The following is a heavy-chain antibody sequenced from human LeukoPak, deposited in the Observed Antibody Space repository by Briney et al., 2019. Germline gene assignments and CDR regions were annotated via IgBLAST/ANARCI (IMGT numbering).Heavy chain of an antibody. D-gene: IGHD1-26*01. CDR3: ARGRPVPGGAFDT. J-gene: IGHJ3*02. CDR2: INHSGST. Sequence: SETLSLICAVCGGSFSVCYWSWIRQPPGKGLEWIGEINHSGSTNNNPSLKSRVTISVDTSKNQFSLKLSSVTAADTSVYYCARGRPVPGGAFDTWGQGTMVTVSS. CDR1: GGSFSVCY. V-gene: IGHV4-34*01.